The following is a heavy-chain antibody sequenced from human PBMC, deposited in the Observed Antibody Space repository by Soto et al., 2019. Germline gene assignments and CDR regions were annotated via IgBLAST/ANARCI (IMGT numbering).Heavy chain of an antibody. CDR3: AKDSGNWNYLAVNWFDP. CDR2: ISGSGGST. Sequence: GGSLRLSCAASGFTFSSYAMSWVRQAPGKGLEWVSAISGSGGSTYYADSVKGRFTISRDNSKNTLYLQMNSLRAEDTAVYYCAKDSGNWNYLAVNWFDPWGQGTLVTVSS. J-gene: IGHJ5*02. CDR1: GFTFSSYA. D-gene: IGHD1-7*01. V-gene: IGHV3-23*01.